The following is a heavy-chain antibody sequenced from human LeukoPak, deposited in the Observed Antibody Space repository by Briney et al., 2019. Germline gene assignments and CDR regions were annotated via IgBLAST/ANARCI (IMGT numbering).Heavy chain of an antibody. CDR2: ISSSSSYI. J-gene: IGHJ6*03. Sequence: GGSLRLSCAASGFTFSSYSMNWVRQALGKGLEWVSSISSSSSYIYYADSVKGRFTISRDNAKNSLYLQMNSLRAEDTAVYYCARDPWAYDFWSGYYPLAYYMDVWGKGTTVTVSS. V-gene: IGHV3-21*01. D-gene: IGHD3-3*01. CDR3: ARDPWAYDFWSGYYPLAYYMDV. CDR1: GFTFSSYS.